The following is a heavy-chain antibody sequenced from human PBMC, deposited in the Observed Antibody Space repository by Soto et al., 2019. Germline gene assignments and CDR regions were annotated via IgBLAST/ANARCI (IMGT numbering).Heavy chain of an antibody. CDR3: ARESPSPTVTTLYNWFDP. CDR2: IIPILGIA. Sequence: QVQLVQSGAEVKKPGSSVKVSCKASGGTFSNYAITWVRQSPGQGLEWMGRIIPILGIANYAQKFQGRVTITADKSTRTAYMELSSLRSEDTAVYYWARESPSPTVTTLYNWFDPWGQGTLVTVSS. CDR1: GGTFSNYA. J-gene: IGHJ5*02. V-gene: IGHV1-69*04. D-gene: IGHD4-17*01.